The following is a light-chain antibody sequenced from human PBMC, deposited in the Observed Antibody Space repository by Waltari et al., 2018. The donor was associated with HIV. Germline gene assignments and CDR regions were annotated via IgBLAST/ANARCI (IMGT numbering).Light chain of an antibody. J-gene: IGLJ1*01. CDR2: EVS. CDR1: RSDVGGYNY. Sequence: QSALTQPASVSGSPGQSITISCTRTRSDVGGYNYLSWYQQHPGKAHKRMMSEVSNRPSGVTNRYFGSKAGNTASLTISGLQVEDEADYYCSSYTSSSTLYVFGTGTKVTVL. V-gene: IGLV2-14*01. CDR3: SSYTSSSTLYV.